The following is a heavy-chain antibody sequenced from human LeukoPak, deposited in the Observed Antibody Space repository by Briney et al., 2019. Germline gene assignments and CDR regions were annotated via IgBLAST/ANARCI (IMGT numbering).Heavy chain of an antibody. J-gene: IGHJ4*02. V-gene: IGHV3-23*01. D-gene: IGHD4-17*01. CDR2: ITGSGSST. CDR1: GFTFSNYA. CDR3: ARREPTVTTPYQDYFDY. Sequence: GGSLRLPCAASGFTFSNYAMCWVRQAPGKGLEWVSAITGSGSSTYYADSVKGRFTISRDNSKNTLYLQINSLRAEDTAVYYCARREPTVTTPYQDYFDYWGQGTLVTVSS.